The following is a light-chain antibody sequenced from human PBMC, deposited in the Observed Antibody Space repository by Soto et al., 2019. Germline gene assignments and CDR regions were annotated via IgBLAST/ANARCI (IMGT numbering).Light chain of an antibody. Sequence: EIVMTQSPATLSVSPGERATLSCRASQSVSSNLAWYQQKPGQAPRLLMYGASSRVTGIPARFSGSGSGTELTLTIRSLQSEDFAGYYCQQYNSRWTFGQGTKVDIK. V-gene: IGKV3-15*01. CDR1: QSVSSN. CDR3: QQYNSRWT. J-gene: IGKJ1*01. CDR2: GAS.